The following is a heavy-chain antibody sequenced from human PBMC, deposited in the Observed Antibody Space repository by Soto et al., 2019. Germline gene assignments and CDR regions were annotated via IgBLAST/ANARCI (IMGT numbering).Heavy chain of an antibody. CDR1: GFTFSSSA. D-gene: IGHD2-15*01. Sequence: LRLSCAASGFTFSSSAMSWVRQAPGQGLQWVSSISGSGANTYYADSVKGRFTIARDNSKNTLYLQINSLRVEDTAVFYCAKDHCGGGSCYSGLDYWGQGTVVTVSS. J-gene: IGHJ4*02. CDR2: ISGSGANT. CDR3: AKDHCGGGSCYSGLDY. V-gene: IGHV3-23*01.